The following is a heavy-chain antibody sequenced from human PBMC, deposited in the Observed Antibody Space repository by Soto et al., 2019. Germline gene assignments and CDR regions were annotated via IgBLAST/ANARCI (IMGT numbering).Heavy chain of an antibody. CDR1: GGTFSSYA. J-gene: IGHJ3*02. CDR3: ARAHTIFGVVLAFDI. D-gene: IGHD3-3*01. Sequence: ASVKVSCKASGGTFSSYAISWVRQAPGQGLEWMGWMNPNCGTAGYAQKFQARVTMTRNTSISTAYMELSSLRSEDTAVYYCARAHTIFGVVLAFDIWGQGTMVTVSS. CDR2: MNPNCGTA. V-gene: IGHV1-8*02.